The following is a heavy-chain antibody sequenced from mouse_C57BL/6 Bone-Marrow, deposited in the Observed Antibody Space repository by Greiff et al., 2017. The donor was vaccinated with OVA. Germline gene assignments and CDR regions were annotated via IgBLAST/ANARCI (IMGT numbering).Heavy chain of an antibody. CDR3: AREGITTARYAMDY. J-gene: IGHJ4*01. CDR2: IYPGSGNT. V-gene: IGHV1-66*01. Sequence: VQLQQSGPELVKPGASVKISCKASGYSFTSYYIHWVKQRPGQGLEWIGWIYPGSGNTKYNEKFKGKATLTADTSSSTAYMQLSSLTSEDSAIYYCAREGITTARYAMDYWGQGTSVTVSS. D-gene: IGHD1-1*01. CDR1: GYSFTSYY.